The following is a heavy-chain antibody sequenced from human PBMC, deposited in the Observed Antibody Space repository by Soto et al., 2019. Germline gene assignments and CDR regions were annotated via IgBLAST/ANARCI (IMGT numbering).Heavy chain of an antibody. CDR3: ARKGWRFGVVPRGGLAP. J-gene: IGHJ5*02. CDR2: IYPSGTT. CDR1: GGSINSSNW. D-gene: IGHD3-3*01. V-gene: IGHV4-4*02. Sequence: KPSETLSLTCAVSGGSINSSNWWTWVRQNPGQGLEWIGEIYPSGTTNYNPSLKTRFTISLDKSTNQFSLRLTSVIAADTAVYYCARKGWRFGVVPRGGLAPWGQGSLVAVSS.